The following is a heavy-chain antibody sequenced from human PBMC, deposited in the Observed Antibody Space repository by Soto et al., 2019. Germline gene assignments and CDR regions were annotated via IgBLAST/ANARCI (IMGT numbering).Heavy chain of an antibody. V-gene: IGHV1-3*01. J-gene: IGHJ6*02. CDR1: GYTFTSYA. Sequence: VASVKVSCKASGYTFTSYAMHWVRQAPGQRLEWMGWINAGNGNTKYSQKFQGRVTITRDTSASTAYMELSSLRSEDAAVYYCARGGAVGLLDVWGQGTTVTVSS. CDR3: ARGGAVGLLDV. CDR2: INAGNGNT. D-gene: IGHD3-16*01.